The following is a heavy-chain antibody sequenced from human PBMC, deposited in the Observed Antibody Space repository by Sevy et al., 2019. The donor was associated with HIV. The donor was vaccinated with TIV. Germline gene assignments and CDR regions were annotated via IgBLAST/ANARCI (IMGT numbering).Heavy chain of an antibody. D-gene: IGHD6-6*01. V-gene: IGHV5-51*01. J-gene: IGHJ3*01. CDR2: IFPGNSDT. Sequence: GGSLRLSCTASGFSLGDYCVSWFRQAPGKGLEWVGIIFPGNSDTRYSPSFQGQVTISGDKSINTAYLQWNSLLASDTAVYYCARGRHIPIDAFDLWGQGTQVTVSS. CDR1: GFSLGDYC. CDR3: ARGRHIPIDAFDL.